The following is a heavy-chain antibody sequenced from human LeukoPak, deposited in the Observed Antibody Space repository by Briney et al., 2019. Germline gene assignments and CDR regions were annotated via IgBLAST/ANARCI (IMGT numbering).Heavy chain of an antibody. CDR3: VRGSGYLYYYYYGMDV. V-gene: IGHV3-30*03. D-gene: IGHD3-3*01. CDR2: ISYDGSNK. CDR1: GFTFSSYG. Sequence: GRSLRLSCAASGFTFSSYGMHWVRQAPGKGLERVAVISYDGSNKYYADSVKGRFTISRDNSKNTLYLQINSLRAEDTAVYYCVRGSGYLYYYYYGMDVWGQGTTVTVSS. J-gene: IGHJ6*02.